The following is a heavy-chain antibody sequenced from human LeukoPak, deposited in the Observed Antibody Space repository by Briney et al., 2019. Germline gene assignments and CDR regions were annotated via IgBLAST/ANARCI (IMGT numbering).Heavy chain of an antibody. V-gene: IGHV3-64D*06. CDR3: VKDKGRRYFDWSYYFDY. Sequence: GGSLRLSCSASGFTFSSYAMHWVRQAPGKGLEYVSAISSNGGSTYYADSVKGRFTTSRDNSKNTLYLQMSSLRAEDTAVYYCVKDKGRRYFDWSYYFDYWGQGTLVTVSS. CDR2: ISSNGGST. D-gene: IGHD3-9*01. J-gene: IGHJ4*02. CDR1: GFTFSSYA.